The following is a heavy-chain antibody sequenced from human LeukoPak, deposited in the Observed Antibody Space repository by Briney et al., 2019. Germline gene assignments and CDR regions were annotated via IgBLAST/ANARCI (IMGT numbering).Heavy chain of an antibody. Sequence: PGGSLRLSCAASGFTFSNAWMIWVRQAPGKGLEWVGRIKRKTDGGTTDYAAPVKGRFTISRDDSQNTLYLQTNSLNTEDTAVYYCVRSGSFYSFDSWGQGTLVTVSS. J-gene: IGHJ4*02. CDR1: GFTFSNAW. D-gene: IGHD1-26*01. V-gene: IGHV3-15*01. CDR3: VRSGSFYSFDS. CDR2: IKRKTDGGTT.